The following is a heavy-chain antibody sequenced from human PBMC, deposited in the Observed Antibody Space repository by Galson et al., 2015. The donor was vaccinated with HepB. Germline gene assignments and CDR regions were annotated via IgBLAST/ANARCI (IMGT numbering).Heavy chain of an antibody. D-gene: IGHD3-16*02. J-gene: IGHJ3*02. Sequence: SLRLSCAASGFTFSSYAMHWVRQAPGKGLEYVSAISSNGGSTYYANSVKGRFTISRDNSKNTPYLQMGSLRAEDMAVYYCARGLMITFGGVIVNSAFDIWGQGTMVTVSS. V-gene: IGHV3-64*01. CDR1: GFTFSSYA. CDR3: ARGLMITFGGVIVNSAFDI. CDR2: ISSNGGST.